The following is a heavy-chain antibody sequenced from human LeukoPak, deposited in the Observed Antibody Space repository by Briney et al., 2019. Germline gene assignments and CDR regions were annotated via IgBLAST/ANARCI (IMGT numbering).Heavy chain of an antibody. V-gene: IGHV2-5*01. CDR1: AFSLTTSRLG. CDR2: IYWNDDK. J-gene: IGHJ4*02. D-gene: IGHD1-26*01. CDR3: ASGSGGGATSGY. Sequence: SGPTLVNPTQPLTLTSVFLAFSLTTSRLGVGWIRPPPGKALEWPAIIYWNDDKRYSPSLKSRLTITKDTSKNQVVLTMTNRDPVDTATYYCASGSGGGATSGYWGQGTLVTVSS.